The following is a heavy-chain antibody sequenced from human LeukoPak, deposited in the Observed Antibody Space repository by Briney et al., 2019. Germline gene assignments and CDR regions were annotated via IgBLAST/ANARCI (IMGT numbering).Heavy chain of an antibody. CDR3: ARDFIAAAGTSPWFDP. D-gene: IGHD6-13*01. CDR2: IYYSGST. CDR1: GGSISSSSYD. J-gene: IGHJ5*02. V-gene: IGHV4-39*02. Sequence: SETLSLTCTVSGGSISSSSYDWGWIRQPPGKGLEWIGSIYYSGSTYYNPSLKSRVTISVDTSKNQFSLKLSSVTAADTAVYYCARDFIAAAGTSPWFDPWGQGTMVTVSS.